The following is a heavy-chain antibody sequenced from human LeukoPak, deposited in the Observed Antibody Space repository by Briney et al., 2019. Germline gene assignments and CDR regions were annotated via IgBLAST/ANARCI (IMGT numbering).Heavy chain of an antibody. J-gene: IGHJ4*02. Sequence: ASVKVSGKASGYTFTSYDINWVRQATGHGLEGMGWMNPNSGNTGYAQKFQGRVTMTRNTSISTAYMELSRLRSEDTAVYYCARGGGITIFGVVISFDYWGQGTLVTVSS. V-gene: IGHV1-8*01. D-gene: IGHD3-3*01. CDR3: ARGGGITIFGVVISFDY. CDR2: MNPNSGNT. CDR1: GYTFTSYD.